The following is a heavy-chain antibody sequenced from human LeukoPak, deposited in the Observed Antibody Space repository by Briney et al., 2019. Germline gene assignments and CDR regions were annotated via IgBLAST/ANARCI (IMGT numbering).Heavy chain of an antibody. J-gene: IGHJ4*02. V-gene: IGHV3-7*01. CDR2: IKQDGSEK. Sequence: PGGSLRLSCAASGFTFSGYWMKWVRQAPGKGLEWVANIKQDGSEKYYVDSVKGRFTISRDNAKNSLYLQMNSLRAEDMAVYYWCDSSSWSFDYWGQGTLVTVSS. CDR3: CDSSSWSFDY. D-gene: IGHD6-13*01. CDR1: GFTFSGYW.